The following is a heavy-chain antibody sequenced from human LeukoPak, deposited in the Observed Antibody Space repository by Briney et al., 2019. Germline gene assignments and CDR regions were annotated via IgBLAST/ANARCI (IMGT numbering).Heavy chain of an antibody. V-gene: IGHV1-46*01. Sequence: ASVKVSCKASGYTFTSYYMHWVRQAPGQGLEWMGIINPSGGSTSYAQKFQGRVTMTRDTSTSTVYMQLSSLRSEDTAVYYCARETKLHGSGSYYTPPYFYYYMDVWGKGTTVSISS. J-gene: IGHJ6*03. CDR3: ARETKLHGSGSYYTPPYFYYYMDV. CDR1: GYTFTSYY. D-gene: IGHD3-10*01. CDR2: INPSGGST.